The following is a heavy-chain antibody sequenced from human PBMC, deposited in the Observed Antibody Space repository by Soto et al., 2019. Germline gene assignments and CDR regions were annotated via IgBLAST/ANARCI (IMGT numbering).Heavy chain of an antibody. CDR3: DRGDTTVPTRGGFDY. CDR2: IYHSGST. D-gene: IGHD4-17*01. CDR1: GVSISSGGYS. J-gene: IGHJ4*02. Sequence: QLQLQESGSGLVKPSQTLSLTCAVSGVSISSGGYSWSWIRQPPGKGLEWIGYIYHSGSTYYNPSLKGRVTISVDRSKNQFSLKLSSVTAADTAVYYCDRGDTTVPTRGGFDYWGQGTLVTVSS. V-gene: IGHV4-30-2*01.